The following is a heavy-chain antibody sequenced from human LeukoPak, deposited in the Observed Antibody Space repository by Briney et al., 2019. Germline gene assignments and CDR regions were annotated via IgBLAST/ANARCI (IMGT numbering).Heavy chain of an antibody. V-gene: IGHV3-49*04. J-gene: IGHJ4*02. CDR1: GFTFSSYG. Sequence: GGSLRLSCAASGFTFSSYGMSWVRQAPGKGLEWVGFIRSKAYGGTTEYAASVKGRFTISRDDSKSIAYLQMNSLKTEDTAVYYCTRETTPYYWGQGTLVTASS. CDR3: TRETTPYY. CDR2: IRSKAYGGTT. D-gene: IGHD4-17*01.